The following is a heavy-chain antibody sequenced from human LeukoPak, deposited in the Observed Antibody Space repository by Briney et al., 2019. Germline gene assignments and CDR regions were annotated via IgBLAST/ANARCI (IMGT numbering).Heavy chain of an antibody. CDR2: LSLGEVA. Sequence: SETLSLTCTISGGSISSDYWSWIRQPPGKGLEWIGYLSLGEVAFYNPSLESRLTTSADTSKNQFSLNLTSVTAADTAVYYCAREEGVRITMVRGVIDGWFDPWGQGTLVTVSS. CDR3: AREEGVRITMVRGVIDGWFDP. D-gene: IGHD3-10*01. CDR1: GGSISSDY. J-gene: IGHJ5*02. V-gene: IGHV4-59*13.